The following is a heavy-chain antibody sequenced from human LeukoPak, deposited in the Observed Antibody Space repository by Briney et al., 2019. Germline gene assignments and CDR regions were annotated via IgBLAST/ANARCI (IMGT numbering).Heavy chain of an antibody. J-gene: IGHJ5*02. V-gene: IGHV4-34*01. CDR3: ARGPRGLEDS. D-gene: IGHD2-15*01. Sequence: SETLSLTCAVYGASFTSHHWTWIRQSPGMGLEWIGDINQSGTTNYNPSLRSRVTMSVDTSKKQFSLKLSSVTAADTAVYYCARGPRGLEDSWGQGTLLTVSS. CDR1: GASFTSHH. CDR2: INQSGTT.